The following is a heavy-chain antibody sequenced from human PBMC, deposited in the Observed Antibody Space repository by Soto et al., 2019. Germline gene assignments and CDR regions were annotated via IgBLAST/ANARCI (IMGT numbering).Heavy chain of an antibody. CDR3: AIPEGAIRGDYYMDV. D-gene: IGHD2-2*02. CDR2: ISGSGGST. J-gene: IGHJ6*03. CDR1: GFTFSSYA. V-gene: IGHV3-23*01. Sequence: GGSLRLSCAASGFTFSSYAMSWVRQAPGKGLEWVSAISGSGGSTYYADSVKGRFTISRDNSKNTLYLQMNSLRAEDTAVYYCAIPEGAIRGDYYMDVWGKGTTVTVSS.